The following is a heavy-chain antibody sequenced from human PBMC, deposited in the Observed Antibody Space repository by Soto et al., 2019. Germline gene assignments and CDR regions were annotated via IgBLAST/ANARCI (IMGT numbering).Heavy chain of an antibody. D-gene: IGHD3-10*01. J-gene: IGHJ4*02. CDR2: IYYSGST. Sequence: SETLSLTCAVYGGSFSGYYWSWIRQPPGKGLEWIGYIYYSGSTNYNPSLKSRVTISVDTSKNQFSLKLSSVTAADTAVYYCARADYYGSGSYSTYYFDYWGQGTLVTVSS. CDR3: ARADYYGSGSYSTYYFDY. V-gene: IGHV4-59*01. CDR1: GGSFSGYY.